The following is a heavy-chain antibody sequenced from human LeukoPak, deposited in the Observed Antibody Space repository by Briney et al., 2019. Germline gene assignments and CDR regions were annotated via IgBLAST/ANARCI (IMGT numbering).Heavy chain of an antibody. CDR2: INHSGST. CDR1: GGSFSGYY. D-gene: IGHD3-22*01. Sequence: SETLSLTCAVYGGSFSGYYWSWIRQPPGKGLEWIGEINHSGSTNYNPSLKSRVTISVDTSKNQFSLKPSSVTAADTAVYYCARESSSGYYDYWGQGTLVTVSS. V-gene: IGHV4-34*01. CDR3: ARESSSGYYDY. J-gene: IGHJ4*02.